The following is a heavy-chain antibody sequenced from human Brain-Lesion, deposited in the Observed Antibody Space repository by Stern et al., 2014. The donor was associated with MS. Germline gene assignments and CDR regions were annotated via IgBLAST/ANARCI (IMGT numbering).Heavy chain of an antibody. V-gene: IGHV3-43D*03. Sequence: VQLVESGGVVAQPGGSLSLSCAGSGFTFDDYAMHWVRHAPGKGLEWVSLITWDGGSTSYTDSVKGRFSISRDNRKSFLYLQMNSLRPEDTALYYCAGGLGFWGRGTLVTVSS. CDR3: AGGLGF. D-gene: IGHD2-21*01. CDR2: ITWDGGST. CDR1: GFTFDDYA. J-gene: IGHJ4*02.